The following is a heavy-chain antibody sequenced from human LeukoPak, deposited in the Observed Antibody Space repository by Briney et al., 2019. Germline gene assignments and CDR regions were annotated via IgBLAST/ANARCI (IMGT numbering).Heavy chain of an antibody. V-gene: IGHV5-51*01. J-gene: IGHJ5*02. Sequence: GESLKISCKGSGYSFTSYWIGWVRQMPGKGLEWMGIIYPGDSDTRYSPSFQGQVTISADKSISTAYLQWSSLKASDTAMYYCERAYCSSTSCYLASWYNWFDPWGQGTLVTVSS. CDR3: ERAYCSSTSCYLASWYNWFDP. CDR1: GYSFTSYW. D-gene: IGHD2-2*01. CDR2: IYPGDSDT.